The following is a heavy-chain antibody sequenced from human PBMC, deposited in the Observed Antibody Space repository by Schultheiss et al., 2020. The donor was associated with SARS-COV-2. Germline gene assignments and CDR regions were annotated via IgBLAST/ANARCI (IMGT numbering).Heavy chain of an antibody. CDR2: IGTAGDP. Sequence: GGSLRLSCAASGFTFSSYDMHWVRQATGKGLEWVSAIGTAGDPYYPGSVKGRFTISRDNSKNTLYLQMNSLRAEDTAVYYCTSLGYGDYYYYYGMDVWGQGTTVTVSS. V-gene: IGHV3-13*05. CDR1: GFTFSSYD. J-gene: IGHJ6*02. CDR3: TSLGYGDYYYYYGMDV. D-gene: IGHD4-17*01.